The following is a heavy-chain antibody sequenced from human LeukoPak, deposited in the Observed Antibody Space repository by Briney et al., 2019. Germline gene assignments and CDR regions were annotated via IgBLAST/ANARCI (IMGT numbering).Heavy chain of an antibody. D-gene: IGHD2-21*02. CDR3: ARRDCVGDCYSNWFDP. Sequence: ASVKVSCKASGYTFTKYFMHWVRQAPGQGREWMGIINPRGGSTGYAQKLQRRITITTDMSTRTVYMELSSLESEDTAVYYCARRDCVGDCYSNWFDPWGQGTLVTVSS. J-gene: IGHJ5*02. CDR2: INPRGGST. CDR1: GYTFTKYF. V-gene: IGHV1-46*01.